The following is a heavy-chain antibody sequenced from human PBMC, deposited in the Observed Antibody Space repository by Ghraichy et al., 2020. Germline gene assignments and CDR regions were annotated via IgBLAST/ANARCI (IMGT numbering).Heavy chain of an antibody. CDR1: GFTFSDHA. V-gene: IGHV3-30*14. CDR3: ARALGHDILTGWSLDN. CDR2: ISDDGDSK. Sequence: SCAASGFTFSDHAMHWVRQAPGKGLEWVALISDDGDSKIYADSVKGRFSVSRDNSKNTLYLQMKSLTSEDTAVFYCARALGHDILTGWSLDNWGEGTLVTVSS. J-gene: IGHJ4*02. D-gene: IGHD3-9*01.